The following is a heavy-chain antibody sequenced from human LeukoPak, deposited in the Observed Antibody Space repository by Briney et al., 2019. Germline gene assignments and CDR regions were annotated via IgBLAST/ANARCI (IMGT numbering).Heavy chain of an antibody. Sequence: SETLSLTCTVSGDSISSYYWSWIRKPPGKELEWIGYIGSTNYNPSLKSRVTISVDTSKNQFSLKLSSVTAADTAVYYCARQPMIDDAFDIWGQGTMVTVSS. CDR1: GDSISSYY. D-gene: IGHD3-22*01. J-gene: IGHJ3*02. CDR3: ARQPMIDDAFDI. V-gene: IGHV4-59*08. CDR2: IGST.